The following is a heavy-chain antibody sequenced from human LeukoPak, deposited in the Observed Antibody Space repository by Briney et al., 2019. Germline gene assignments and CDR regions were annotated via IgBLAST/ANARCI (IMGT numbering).Heavy chain of an antibody. Sequence: SGPALVKPTQTLTLTCTFSGFSLSTTGSRVSWIRQAPGKALEWLVRVDWDDDKFYSTSLKARLTISKDTSRNQVVLRMTNMDPVDTATYYCARGMAAVTAFDLWGQGTMVTVSS. D-gene: IGHD5-24*01. CDR3: ARGMAAVTAFDL. CDR1: GFSLSTTGSR. V-gene: IGHV2-70*04. J-gene: IGHJ3*01. CDR2: VDWDDDK.